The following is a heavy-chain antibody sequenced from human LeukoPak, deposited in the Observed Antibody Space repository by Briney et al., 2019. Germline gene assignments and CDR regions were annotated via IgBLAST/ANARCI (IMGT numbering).Heavy chain of an antibody. CDR2: INHSRCT. D-gene: IGHD3-10*01. J-gene: IGHJ4*02. CDR3: ARGDVWYGYRN. V-gene: IGHV4-34*01. Sequence: ETVSLTCAVYGGSFSGYYWSCIRQPPGKGLEWIGEINHSRCTKNNPSLTNRVTISVDTSKNQFPLKLSSVTAADTAVYYGARGDVWYGYRNWGQGTLVTVPP. CDR1: GGSFSGYY.